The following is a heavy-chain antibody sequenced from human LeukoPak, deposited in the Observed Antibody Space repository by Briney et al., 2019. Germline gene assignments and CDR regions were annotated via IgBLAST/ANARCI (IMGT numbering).Heavy chain of an antibody. V-gene: IGHV4-34*01. CDR3: ARRQRWLHHFDY. CDR1: GFTFSSYA. D-gene: IGHD5-24*01. Sequence: GSLRLSSAASGFTFSSYAMSWVRQPPGKGLEWIGEINHSGSTNYNPSLKSRVTISVDTSKNQFSLKLSSVTAADTAVYYCARRQRWLHHFDYWGQGTLVTVSS. J-gene: IGHJ4*02. CDR2: INHSGST.